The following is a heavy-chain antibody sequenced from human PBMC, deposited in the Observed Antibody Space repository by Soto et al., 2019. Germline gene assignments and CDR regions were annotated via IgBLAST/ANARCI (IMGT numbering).Heavy chain of an antibody. D-gene: IGHD2-15*01. CDR3: ARGPHPEARGWYHCFDP. CDR2: ISAYNGNT. J-gene: IGHJ5*02. V-gene: IGHV1-18*04. CDR1: GYPFTSYG. Sequence: SVKVSCKASGYPFTSYGISWVRQAPGQGLEWMGWISAYNGNTNYAQKLQGRVTMTTDTSTSTAYMELRSLRSDDTAVYYCARGPHPEARGWYHCFDPWGSATLFTVPP.